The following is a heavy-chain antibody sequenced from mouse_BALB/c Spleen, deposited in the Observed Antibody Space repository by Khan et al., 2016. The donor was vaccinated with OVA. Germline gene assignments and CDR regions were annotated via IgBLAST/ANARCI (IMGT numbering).Heavy chain of an antibody. J-gene: IGHJ3*01. CDR3: SKGGGGDRFAY. V-gene: IGHV1S137*01. CDR2: VNTYYGDA. Sequence: QVRLQQSGAELVRPGVSVKISCKGSGYTFTDFTMHWVKQSHAKSLEWIGVVNTYYGDATYNQKFKGKATMTVDKSSTTAYMELARLTYEDSAIFCWSKGGGGDRFAYWGQGTLVTVSA. CDR1: GYTFTDFT.